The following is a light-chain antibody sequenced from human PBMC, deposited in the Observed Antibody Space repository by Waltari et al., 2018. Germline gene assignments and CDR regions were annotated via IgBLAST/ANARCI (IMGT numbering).Light chain of an antibody. CDR3: MQGTHWPYT. CDR2: RVS. V-gene: IGKV2-30*02. Sequence: VVMTQSPLSLPVILGQPASISCKSSQSLFHSDGNTNLTWFQQRPGQSPRRLIYRVSTRDSGVPDRFSGSGSGSDFTLKISRVEAEDVAVYYCMQGTHWPYTFGQGTKLDIK. J-gene: IGKJ2*01. CDR1: QSLFHSDGNTN.